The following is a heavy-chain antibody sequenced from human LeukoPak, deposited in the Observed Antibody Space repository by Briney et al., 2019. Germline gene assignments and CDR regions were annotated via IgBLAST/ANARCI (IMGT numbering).Heavy chain of an antibody. J-gene: IGHJ4*02. CDR1: GYSFTSYW. CDR3: ARHAGREGYTGDY. Sequence: GESLQISCKGSGYSFTSYWIGWVRQMPGKGLEWMGIIYPGDSDTRYSPSFQGHVTISDDKSISTAYLQSSSLQASDTAMSDCARHAGREGYTGDYWSPGTLVTVSS. D-gene: IGHD5-24*01. V-gene: IGHV5-51*01. CDR2: IYPGDSDT.